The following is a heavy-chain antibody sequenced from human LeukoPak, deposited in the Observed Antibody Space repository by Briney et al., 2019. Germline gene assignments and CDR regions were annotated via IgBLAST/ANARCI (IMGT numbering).Heavy chain of an antibody. CDR2: IYPGDSDT. D-gene: IGHD3-10*01. V-gene: IGHV5-51*01. CDR3: AREVYGSGSYYIKATYFFDY. Sequence: GESLKISCKGSGYSFTSYWIGWVRQMPGKGLEWMGIIYPGDSDTRYSPSFQGQVTISADKSISTAYLQWSSLKASDTAMYYCAREVYGSGSYYIKATYFFDYWGQGTLVTVSS. J-gene: IGHJ4*02. CDR1: GYSFTSYW.